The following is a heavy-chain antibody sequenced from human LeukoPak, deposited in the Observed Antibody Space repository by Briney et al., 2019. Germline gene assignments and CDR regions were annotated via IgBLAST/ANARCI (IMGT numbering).Heavy chain of an antibody. D-gene: IGHD5-24*01. CDR2: IIPIFGTA. V-gene: IGHV1-69*05. Sequence: SVKVSCKASGYTFTSYDINWVRQATGQGLEWMGRIIPIFGTANYAQKFQGRVTITTDESTSTAYMELSSLRSEDTAVYYCARDVQDGYIDYWGQGTLVTVSS. J-gene: IGHJ4*02. CDR3: ARDVQDGYIDY. CDR1: GYTFTSYD.